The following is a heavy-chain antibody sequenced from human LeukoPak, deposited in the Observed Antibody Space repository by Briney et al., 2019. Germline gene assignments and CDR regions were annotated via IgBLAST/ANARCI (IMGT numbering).Heavy chain of an antibody. D-gene: IGHD2-15*01. J-gene: IGHJ3*02. CDR3: AREIVVVIAASGAFDI. CDR1: GFTFSSYS. Sequence: PGGSLRLSCAASGFTFSSYSMNWVRQAPGKGLEWVSSIGSSSSYIYYADSVKGRFTISGDNAKNSLYLQMNSLRAEDTAVYYCAREIVVVIAASGAFDIWGQGTMVTVSS. CDR2: IGSSSSYI. V-gene: IGHV3-21*01.